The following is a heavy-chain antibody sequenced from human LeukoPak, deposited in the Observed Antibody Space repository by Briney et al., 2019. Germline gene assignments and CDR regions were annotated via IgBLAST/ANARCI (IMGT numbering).Heavy chain of an antibody. V-gene: IGHV3-23*01. CDR2: ISSGDRT. CDR1: GFTFSSYA. D-gene: IGHD3-9*01. J-gene: IGHJ4*02. CDR3: AKDATASPYFHWFDN. Sequence: AGSLRLSCAASGFTFSSYAMNWVRQAPGKGLEWVAGISSGDRTFHAESVKGRFTISRDKSKDTLYLQMNSLRAEDTAVYYCAKDATASPYFHWFDNWGQGTQVIVSS.